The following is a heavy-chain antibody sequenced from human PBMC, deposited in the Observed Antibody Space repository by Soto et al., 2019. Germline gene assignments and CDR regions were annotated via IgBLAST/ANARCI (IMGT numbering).Heavy chain of an antibody. V-gene: IGHV1-18*01. CDR2: ISPYHDYT. J-gene: IGHJ6*02. CDR3: ARGGYYDNSWGKLSHYGLDV. D-gene: IGHD3-16*01. Sequence: QVQLAQSANEVKKPGASVRVSCKAAGYTFIRYGIAWVRQAPGQGLEWMGWISPYHDYTVNAQKFQGRVSMTAARSTRKVYMTLRGLKSDDTAVYYCARGGYYDNSWGKLSHYGLDVWGQGTSVSVSS. CDR1: GYTFIRYG.